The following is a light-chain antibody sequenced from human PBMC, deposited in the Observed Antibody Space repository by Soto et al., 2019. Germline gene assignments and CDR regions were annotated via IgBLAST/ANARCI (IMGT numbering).Light chain of an antibody. CDR3: AAWEYSLSYVV. CDR1: SSNIGNNA. J-gene: IGLJ2*01. Sequence: QLVLTQPPSVSEAPRQRVTISCSGSSSNIGNNAVNWYQQLPGKAPKLLIYYDDLLPSGVSDRFSGSKSGTSASLAISGRQSEDEADYYCAAWEYSLSYVVFGGGTKLTVL. CDR2: YDD. V-gene: IGLV1-36*01.